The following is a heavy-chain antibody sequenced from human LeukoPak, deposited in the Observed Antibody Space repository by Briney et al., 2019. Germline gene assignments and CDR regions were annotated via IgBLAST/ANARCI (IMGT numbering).Heavy chain of an antibody. CDR2: ISAYNGNT. Sequence: GASVKVSCKASGYTFTSYGISWVRQAPGQGLEWMGWISAYNGNTNYAQKVQGRVTMTRDTSTSTAYMELRSLRSDDTAVYYCAAAYIGGAMVTNAFDIWGQGTMVTVSS. V-gene: IGHV1-18*01. D-gene: IGHD5-18*01. J-gene: IGHJ3*02. CDR3: AAAYIGGAMVTNAFDI. CDR1: GYTFTSYG.